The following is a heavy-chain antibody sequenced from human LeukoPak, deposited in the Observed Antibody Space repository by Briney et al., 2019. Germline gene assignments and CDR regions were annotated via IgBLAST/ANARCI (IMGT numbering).Heavy chain of an antibody. CDR3: ARYIVVVPAAIGGAFNWFDP. CDR2: INHSGST. V-gene: IGHV4-34*01. CDR1: GGSISSYY. D-gene: IGHD2-2*02. Sequence: KPSETLSLTCTVSGGSISSYYWSWIRQPPGKGLEWIGEINHSGSTNYNPSLKSRVTISVDTSKNQFSLKLSSVTAADTAVYYCARYIVVVPAAIGGAFNWFDPWGQGTLVTVSS. J-gene: IGHJ5*02.